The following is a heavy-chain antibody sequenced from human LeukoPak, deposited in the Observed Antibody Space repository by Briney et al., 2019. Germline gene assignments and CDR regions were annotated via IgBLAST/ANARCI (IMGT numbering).Heavy chain of an antibody. CDR3: ARGVGDTGNNWFDP. D-gene: IGHD2-21*02. V-gene: IGHV3-21*01. CDR2: ISSSSSYI. Sequence: GGSLRLSCAASGFTFSSYSMNWVRQAPGKGLEWVSSISSSSSYIYYAGSVKGRFTISRDNAKNSLYLQMNSLRAEDTAVYYCARGVGDTGNNWFDPWGQGTLVTVSS. CDR1: GFTFSSYS. J-gene: IGHJ5*02.